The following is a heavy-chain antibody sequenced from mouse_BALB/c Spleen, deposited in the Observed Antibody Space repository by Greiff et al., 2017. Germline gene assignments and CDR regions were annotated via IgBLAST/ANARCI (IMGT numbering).Heavy chain of an antibody. J-gene: IGHJ4*01. CDR3: ARQTTVVAYYAMDY. Sequence: DVMLVESGGGLVKPGGSLKLSCAASGFAFSSYDMSWVRQTPEKRLEWVAYISSGGGSTCYPDTVKGRFTISRDNAKNTLYLQMSSLKSEDTAMYYCARQTTVVAYYAMDYWGQGTSVTVSS. CDR1: GFAFSSYD. D-gene: IGHD1-1*01. CDR2: ISSGGGST. V-gene: IGHV5-12-1*01.